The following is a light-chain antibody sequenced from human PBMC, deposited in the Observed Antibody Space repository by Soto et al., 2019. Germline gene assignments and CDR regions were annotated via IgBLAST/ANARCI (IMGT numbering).Light chain of an antibody. CDR2: GAS. CDR1: QSVSST. J-gene: IGKJ1*01. CDR3: QQYIYWPWT. V-gene: IGKV3-15*01. Sequence: EIVMTQSQATLSVSPGERATLSCRASQSVSSTLAWYQQKPGQAPRLLIYGASTRATGIPARFSGSGSGTEFTLTISSLQSEDFAVYYCQQYIYWPWTFGQGTKVDIK.